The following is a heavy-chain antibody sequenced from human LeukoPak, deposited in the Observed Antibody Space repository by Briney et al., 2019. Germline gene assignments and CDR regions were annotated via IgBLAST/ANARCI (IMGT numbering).Heavy chain of an antibody. Sequence: GRSLRLSCTASGFTFSDYTMTWVRQAPGKGLEWVSSVTSDAHTHYTDSVRGRHTISRDNSKNTLYLQMNNLRAEDTAVYYCAKDWKGASCDGYCSVSWGQGTLVIVSS. D-gene: IGHD2-21*02. CDR1: GFTFSDYT. CDR2: VTSDAHT. J-gene: IGHJ5*02. CDR3: AKDWKGASCDGYCSVS. V-gene: IGHV3-23*01.